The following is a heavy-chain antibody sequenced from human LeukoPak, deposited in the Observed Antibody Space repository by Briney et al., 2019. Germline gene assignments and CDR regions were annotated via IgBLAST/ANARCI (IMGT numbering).Heavy chain of an antibody. Sequence: GGSLRLSCAASGFTFDDYGMSWVRHAPGKGLEWVSGINWNGGSTGYADSVKGRFTISRDNAKDSLYLQMNSLRAEDTALYYCARGWYMAPLDYWGQGTLVTVSS. CDR3: ARGWYMAPLDY. D-gene: IGHD1-14*01. J-gene: IGHJ4*02. CDR2: INWNGGST. CDR1: GFTFDDYG. V-gene: IGHV3-20*04.